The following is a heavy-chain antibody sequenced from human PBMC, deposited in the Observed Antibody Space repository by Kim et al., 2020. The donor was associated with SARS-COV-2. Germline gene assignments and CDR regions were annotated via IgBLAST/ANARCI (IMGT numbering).Heavy chain of an antibody. Sequence: SLRLSCAASGFTFDDYAMHWVRQAPGKGLEWVSGISWNSGSIGYADSVKGRFTISRDNAKNSLYLQMNSLRAEDTALYYCAKSTYYYGSGSGFDYWGQGTLVTVSS. D-gene: IGHD3-10*01. CDR2: ISWNSGSI. CDR1: GFTFDDYA. J-gene: IGHJ4*02. V-gene: IGHV3-9*01. CDR3: AKSTYYYGSGSGFDY.